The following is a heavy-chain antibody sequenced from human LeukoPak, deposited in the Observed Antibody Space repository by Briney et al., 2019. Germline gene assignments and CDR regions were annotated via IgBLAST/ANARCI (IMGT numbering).Heavy chain of an antibody. CDR1: GYSISSGYY. D-gene: IGHD6-6*01. CDR2: IYHSGST. J-gene: IGHJ4*02. Sequence: PSETLSLTCAVSGYSISSGYYWGCIRQPPGKVLEWIGSIYHSGSTYYNPSLKSRVTISVDTSKNQFSLKLNSVTAADTAVYYCAKGGNSEYSSSSYWGQGTLVTVSS. V-gene: IGHV4-38-2*01. CDR3: AKGGNSEYSSSSY.